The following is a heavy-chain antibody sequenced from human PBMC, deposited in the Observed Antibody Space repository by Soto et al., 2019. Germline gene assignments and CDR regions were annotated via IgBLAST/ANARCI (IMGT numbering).Heavy chain of an antibody. J-gene: IGHJ4*02. D-gene: IGHD6-13*01. CDR1: GFTFSSYA. V-gene: IGHV3-23*04. CDR3: ARRGPGTYFAY. Sequence: EVQLVDSGGGLVQPGGSLRLSCVASGFTFSSYAMNWVLQDAGKGLEWVAVISGSGDSTYYADSVKGRFTISRDNSKNALYLQMNSLRAEDTAVYYCARRGPGTYFAYWGQGTLVPVSS. CDR2: ISGSGDST.